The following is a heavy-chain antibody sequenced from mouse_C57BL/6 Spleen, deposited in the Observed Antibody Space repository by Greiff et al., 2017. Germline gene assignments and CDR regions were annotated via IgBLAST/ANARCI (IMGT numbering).Heavy chain of an antibody. D-gene: IGHD1-1*01. CDR1: GFTFTSYW. J-gene: IGHJ2*01. Sequence: QVQLQQPGAELVRPGSSVKLSCKASGFTFTSYWLHWVKQRPIQGLEWIGNIDPSDSETHYNQKFNEKATLTVDKSSSTAYMQLSSLTSEDSAVNDCARRDYYGGRYFDYWGQGTTLTVSS. V-gene: IGHV1-52*01. CDR2: IDPSDSET. CDR3: ARRDYYGGRYFDY.